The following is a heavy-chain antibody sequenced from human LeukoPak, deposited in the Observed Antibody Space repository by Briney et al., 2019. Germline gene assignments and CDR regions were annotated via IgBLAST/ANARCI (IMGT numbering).Heavy chain of an antibody. V-gene: IGHV4-30-2*01. D-gene: IGHD6-13*01. Sequence: PSETLSLTCAVSGGSISSGGYSWSWIRQPPGKGLEWIGYIYHSGSTYYNPSLKSRVTISVDTSKNQFSLKLSSVTAADTAVYYCARGEAIAAARKLFDYWGQGTLVTVSS. J-gene: IGHJ4*02. CDR1: GGSISSGGYS. CDR2: IYHSGST. CDR3: ARGEAIAAARKLFDY.